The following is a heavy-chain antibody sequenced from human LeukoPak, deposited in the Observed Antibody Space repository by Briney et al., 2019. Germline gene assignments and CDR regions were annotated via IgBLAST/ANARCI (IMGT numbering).Heavy chain of an antibody. CDR2: INHSGST. Sequence: PSETLSLTCAVYGGSFSDYYWSWIRQPPGKGLEWIGEINHSGSTNYNPSLKSRVTISVDTSKNQFSLKLSSVTAADTAVYYCARGGGYSGYDLFYYYYYYGMDVWGQGTTVTVSS. D-gene: IGHD5-12*01. V-gene: IGHV4-34*01. CDR1: GGSFSDYY. J-gene: IGHJ6*02. CDR3: ARGGGYSGYDLFYYYYYYGMDV.